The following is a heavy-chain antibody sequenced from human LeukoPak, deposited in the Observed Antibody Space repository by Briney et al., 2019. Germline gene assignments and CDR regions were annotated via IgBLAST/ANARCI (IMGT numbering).Heavy chain of an antibody. Sequence: GGSLRLSCAASGFTFDDYAMSWVRQAPGKGLEWVSGINWNGDNTGSADSVKGRFTISRDNAKNSLYLQMNSLRSEDTAVYYCVREASGGTKGVSGTFDIWGQGTMVTVSS. CDR3: VREASGGTKGVSGTFDI. D-gene: IGHD6-13*01. CDR1: GFTFDDYA. CDR2: INWNGDNT. J-gene: IGHJ3*02. V-gene: IGHV3-20*04.